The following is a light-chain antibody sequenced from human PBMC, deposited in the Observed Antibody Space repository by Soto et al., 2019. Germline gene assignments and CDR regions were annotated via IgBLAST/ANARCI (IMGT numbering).Light chain of an antibody. CDR2: GAS. V-gene: IGKV3-15*01. CDR1: QSVASN. J-gene: IGKJ2*01. CDR3: QQYHNWPPQYT. Sequence: IVMMQSPASLSVSPGDGATLSCRASQSVASNVAWYQQKPGQGPRLLIHGASTRAAGVPARFSGSGSGTDFTLTISSLQSEDFAVYYCQQYHNWPPQYTFGQGTKLQIK.